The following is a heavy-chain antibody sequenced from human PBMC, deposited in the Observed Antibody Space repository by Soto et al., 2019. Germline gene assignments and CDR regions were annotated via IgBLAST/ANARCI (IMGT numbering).Heavy chain of an antibody. V-gene: IGHV1-58*01. Sequence: QMQLVQSGPEVKKPGTSVKVSCKASGFTFTSSAVQWVRQARGQRLEWIGWIVVGSGNTNYAQKFQERVTITRDMSTSTAYMELSSLRSEDTAVYYCAADRSSGYYPYYYYYGMDVWGQGTTVTVSS. J-gene: IGHJ6*02. D-gene: IGHD3-22*01. CDR1: GFTFTSSA. CDR3: AADRSSGYYPYYYYYGMDV. CDR2: IVVGSGNT.